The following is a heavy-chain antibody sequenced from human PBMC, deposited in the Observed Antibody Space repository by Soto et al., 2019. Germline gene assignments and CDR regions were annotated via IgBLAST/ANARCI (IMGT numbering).Heavy chain of an antibody. CDR2: ISSSSATI. CDR3: ASDSWAFDF. CDR1: GFTFSNYV. Sequence: PGGSLRLSCAASGFTFSNYVMSWVRQAPGKGLEWLSYISSSSATIYYADSVKGRFTISRDNAKNSLYLQMSSLRAEDTAVYYCASDSWAFDFWGQGTMVTVSS. J-gene: IGHJ3*01. V-gene: IGHV3-48*01.